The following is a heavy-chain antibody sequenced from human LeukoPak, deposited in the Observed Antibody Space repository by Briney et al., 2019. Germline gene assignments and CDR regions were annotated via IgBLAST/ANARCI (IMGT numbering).Heavy chain of an antibody. CDR2: IYYSGST. CDR3: ARRGYGYGAPRAFDI. CDR1: GGSISSSSYY. Sequence: KPSETLSLTCTVSGGSISSSSYYWGWIRQPPGKGLEWIGSIYYSGSTYHNPSLKSRVTISVDTSKNQFSLKLSSVTAADTAVYYCARRGYGYGAPRAFDIWGQGTMVTVSS. J-gene: IGHJ3*02. D-gene: IGHD4-17*01. V-gene: IGHV4-39*01.